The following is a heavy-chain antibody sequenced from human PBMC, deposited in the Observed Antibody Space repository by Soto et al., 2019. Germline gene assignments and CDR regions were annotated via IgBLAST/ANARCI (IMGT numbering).Heavy chain of an antibody. CDR1: GYTFTSYY. V-gene: IGHV1-46*01. J-gene: IGHJ4*02. CDR2: INPSGGST. CDR3: ARRITMVQGVTNTGFDY. Sequence: ASVKVSCKASGYTFTSYYMHWVRQAPGQGLEWMGIINPSGGSTSYAQKFQGRVTMTRDTSSSTVYMELSSLRSEDTAVYYCARRITMVQGVTNTGFDYWGQGTLVTVSS. D-gene: IGHD3-10*01.